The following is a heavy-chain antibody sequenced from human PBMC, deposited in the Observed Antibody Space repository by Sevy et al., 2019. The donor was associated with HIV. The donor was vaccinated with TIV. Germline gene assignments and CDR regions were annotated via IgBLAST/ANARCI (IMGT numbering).Heavy chain of an antibody. V-gene: IGHV3-23*01. CDR3: AKLHSRRIPGNGALDY. Sequence: GGSLRLSCTASGFSFSNYVMAWVRQAPGKGLEWVSSVSPTSRSTYYAESVKGRFTISRDNSKNTLYLQMNSLRAEDTAIYYCAKLHSRRIPGNGALDYWGRGTLVTVSS. D-gene: IGHD4-4*01. J-gene: IGHJ4*02. CDR1: GFSFSNYV. CDR2: VSPTSRST.